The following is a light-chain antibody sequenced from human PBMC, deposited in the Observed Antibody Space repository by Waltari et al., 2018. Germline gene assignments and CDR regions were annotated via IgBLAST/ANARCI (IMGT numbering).Light chain of an antibody. J-gene: IGLJ3*02. V-gene: IGLV2-14*01. CDR2: DVT. CDR1: SRDIGGYNY. Sequence: QSALTQPASVSGSPGQSITISCTGTSRDIGGYNYVSWYVQYPDTAPRLIIFDVTKRPSGVSGRFSGSKSGNMASLTISGRRTEDEADYICSSYTSSSAVVFGGGTKVTVL. CDR3: SSYTSSSAVV.